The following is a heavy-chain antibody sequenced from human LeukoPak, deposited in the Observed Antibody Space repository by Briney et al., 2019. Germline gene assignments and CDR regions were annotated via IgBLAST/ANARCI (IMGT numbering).Heavy chain of an antibody. V-gene: IGHV3-30-3*01. CDR2: ISYDGSNK. J-gene: IGHJ4*02. Sequence: GGSLRLSCGASGFTFRSYAMHWVRQAPGKGLEWVAVISYDGSNKYYADSVKGRFTISRDNSKNTLYLQMNSLRAEDTAVYYCIPPPTAMVISFDYWGQGTLVTVSS. CDR1: GFTFRSYA. CDR3: IPPPTAMVISFDY. D-gene: IGHD5-18*01.